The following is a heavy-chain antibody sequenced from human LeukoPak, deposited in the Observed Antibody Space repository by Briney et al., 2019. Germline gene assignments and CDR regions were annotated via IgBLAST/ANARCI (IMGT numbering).Heavy chain of an antibody. D-gene: IGHD5-18*01. V-gene: IGHV3-23*05. CDR2: IYSSGST. Sequence: GGSLRLSCAASGFTFSSYAMSWVRQAPGKGLEWVSIIYSSGSTYYADSVKGRFTISRDNSKNTVFLQMSSLRADDTAMYYCATPPAMRAPPNYFQHWGQGTLVTVSS. CDR1: GFTFSSYA. J-gene: IGHJ1*01. CDR3: ATPPAMRAPPNYFQH.